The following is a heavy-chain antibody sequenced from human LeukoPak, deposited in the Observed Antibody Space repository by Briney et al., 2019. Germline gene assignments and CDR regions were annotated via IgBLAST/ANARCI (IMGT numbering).Heavy chain of an antibody. D-gene: IGHD2-8*01. J-gene: IGHJ6*04. CDR3: ARHADGRTNPLDV. Sequence: SETLSLTCTVSGGSISGHYWSWIRQPPGKGLEFIGYIYYSGSTNYNPSLKSRVTMAVDTSKNQFSLNLRSVTAADTAVYYCARHADGRTNPLDVWGKGTTVTVYS. V-gene: IGHV4-59*08. CDR2: IYYSGST. CDR1: GGSISGHY.